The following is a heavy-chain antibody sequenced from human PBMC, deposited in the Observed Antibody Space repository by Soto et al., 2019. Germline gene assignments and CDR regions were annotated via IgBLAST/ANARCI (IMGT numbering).Heavy chain of an antibody. CDR2: ISGSGGST. Sequence: GGSLRLSCAASGCTFSSYAMSWVRQAPGKGLEWVSAISGSGGSTYYADSVKDRFTISRDNSKNTLYLQMNSLRAEDTAVYYCAKDAWRYSSSWYRAEYFQHWGQGTLVTVSS. CDR1: GCTFSSYA. V-gene: IGHV3-23*01. J-gene: IGHJ1*01. D-gene: IGHD6-13*01. CDR3: AKDAWRYSSSWYRAEYFQH.